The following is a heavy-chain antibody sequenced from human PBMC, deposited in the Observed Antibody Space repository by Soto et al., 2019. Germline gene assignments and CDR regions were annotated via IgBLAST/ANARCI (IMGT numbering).Heavy chain of an antibody. CDR1: GGSISSISYY. D-gene: IGHD6-13*01. Sequence: SETLSLTCTVSGGSISSISYYWGWIRQPPGKGLECIGSIYYSGSTYYNPSLKSRVTISVDTSKNQFSLKLSSVTAADTAVYYCARRETPIPGYSSSWYGNWFDPWGQGTLVTVSS. V-gene: IGHV4-39*01. CDR2: IYYSGST. J-gene: IGHJ5*02. CDR3: ARRETPIPGYSSSWYGNWFDP.